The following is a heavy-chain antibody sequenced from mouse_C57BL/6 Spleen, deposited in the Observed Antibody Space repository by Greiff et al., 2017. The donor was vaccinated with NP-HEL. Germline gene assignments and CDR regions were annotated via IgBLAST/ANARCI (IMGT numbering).Heavy chain of an antibody. CDR3: AREDSSGPGDY. CDR1: GYTFTSYW. J-gene: IGHJ2*01. V-gene: IGHV1-61*01. D-gene: IGHD3-2*02. CDR2: IYPSDSET. Sequence: QVHVKQPGAELVRPGSSVKLSCKASGYTFTSYWMDWVKQRPGQGLEWIGNIYPSDSETHYNQKFKDKATLTVDKSSSTAYMQLSSLTSEDSAVYYCAREDSSGPGDYWGQGTTLTVSS.